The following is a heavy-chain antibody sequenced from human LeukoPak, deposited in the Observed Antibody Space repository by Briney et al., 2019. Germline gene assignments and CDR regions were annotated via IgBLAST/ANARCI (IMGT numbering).Heavy chain of an antibody. Sequence: SETLSLTCTVSGGSISSSNFYWGWIRQPPGKGLEWIGSVDYSGSTYYNPALKSRVTISVDTSTNQFSLKLRSVTAADTAVYYCARLDGSGWLVDYWGQGTLVPVSS. J-gene: IGHJ4*02. V-gene: IGHV4-39*01. CDR3: ARLDGSGWLVDY. CDR1: GGSISSSNFY. CDR2: VDYSGST. D-gene: IGHD6-19*01.